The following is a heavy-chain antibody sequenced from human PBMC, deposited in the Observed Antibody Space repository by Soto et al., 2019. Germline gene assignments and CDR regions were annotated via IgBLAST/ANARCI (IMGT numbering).Heavy chain of an antibody. Sequence: LSLTCTVSGGSISSYYWSWIRQPPGKGLEWIGYIYYSGSTNYNPSLKSRVTISVDTSKNQFSLKLSSVTAADTAVYYCARAGAGIYYYYYYGMDVWGQGTTVTVSS. D-gene: IGHD6-19*01. J-gene: IGHJ6*02. CDR2: IYYSGST. CDR3: ARAGAGIYYYYYYGMDV. V-gene: IGHV4-59*01. CDR1: GGSISSYY.